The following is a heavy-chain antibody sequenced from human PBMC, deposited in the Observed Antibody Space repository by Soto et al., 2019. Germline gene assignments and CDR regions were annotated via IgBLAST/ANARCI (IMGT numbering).Heavy chain of an antibody. CDR2: ISGSGGST. Sequence: EVQLLESGGGLVQPGGSLRLSCAASGFTFSSYAMSWVRQAPGKGLEWVSAISGSGGSTYYADSVKGRFTISRDNSKNTLYLQMSSLRAEDTAVYYCAKEVQVVVVAATLHYYYYMDVWGKGTTVTVSS. V-gene: IGHV3-23*01. D-gene: IGHD2-15*01. CDR3: AKEVQVVVVAATLHYYYYMDV. CDR1: GFTFSSYA. J-gene: IGHJ6*03.